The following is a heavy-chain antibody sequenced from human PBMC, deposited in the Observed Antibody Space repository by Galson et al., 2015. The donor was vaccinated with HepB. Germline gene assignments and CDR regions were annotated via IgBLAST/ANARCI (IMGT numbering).Heavy chain of an antibody. V-gene: IGHV2-5*01. J-gene: IGHJ3*02. CDR2: IYWNGDK. CDR1: GFSLSTGGVA. CDR3: ARRRYCSSAACYKNAFDI. Sequence: PALVKPTQPLTLTSTFSGFSLSTGGVAVGWLRQPPGKALEWLAMIYWNGDKYYSPFLKSRLTTTEDTSTNQVVLTMTNMDPADTGTYYCARRRYCSSAACYKNAFDIWGQGTMVTVSS. D-gene: IGHD2-2*02.